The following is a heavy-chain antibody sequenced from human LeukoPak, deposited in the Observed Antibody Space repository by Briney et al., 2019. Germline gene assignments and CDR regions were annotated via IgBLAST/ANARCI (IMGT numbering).Heavy chain of an antibody. D-gene: IGHD3-10*01. CDR2: IYYSGST. V-gene: IGHV4-59*01. CDR1: GGSISSYY. J-gene: IGHJ6*02. CDR3: ARGWFWPVMDV. Sequence: ASETLSLTCTVSGGSISSYYWSWIRQPPGKELEWIGYIYYSGSTNYNPSLKSRVTISVDTSKNQFSLKLSSVTAADTAVYYCARGWFWPVMDVWGQGTTVTVSS.